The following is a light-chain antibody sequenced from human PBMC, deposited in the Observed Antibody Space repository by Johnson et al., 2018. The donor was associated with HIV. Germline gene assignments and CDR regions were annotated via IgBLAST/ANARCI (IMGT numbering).Light chain of an antibody. CDR3: GTWDSSMSANGV. CDR2: DNN. V-gene: IGLV1-51*01. Sequence: QPVLTQPPSVSAAPGQKVTISCSGSNSNIGNNYVSWYQQFPGTAPKLLIYDNNKRPSGIPDRFSGSKSGTSATLGISGLQTGDEADYYCGTWDSSMSANGVFGTGGQVTVL. J-gene: IGLJ1*01. CDR1: NSNIGNNY.